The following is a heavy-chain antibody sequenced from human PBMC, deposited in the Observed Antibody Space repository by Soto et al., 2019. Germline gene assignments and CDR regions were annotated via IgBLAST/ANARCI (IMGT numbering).Heavy chain of an antibody. CDR2: ISGGSDST. J-gene: IGHJ4*02. Sequence: GGSLRLSCAASGFTFSNYAMSWVRQAPGKGLEWVSAISGGSDSTYYADSMKGRFTISRDNSKNTLYLQMNSLRAEDTAVYYCAQLSGDYVDPYWGQGTLVTVSS. CDR1: GFTFSNYA. V-gene: IGHV3-23*01. CDR3: AQLSGDYVDPY. D-gene: IGHD3-16*01.